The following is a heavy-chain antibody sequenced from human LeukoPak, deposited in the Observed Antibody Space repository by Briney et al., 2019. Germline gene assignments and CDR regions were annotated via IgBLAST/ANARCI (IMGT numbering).Heavy chain of an antibody. V-gene: IGHV1-69*04. J-gene: IGHJ4*02. D-gene: IGHD3-22*01. CDR1: GYTFTGYY. Sequence: SVKVSCKASGYTFTGYYMHWVRQAPGQGLEWMGRIIPILGIANYAQKFQGRVTITADKSTSTAYMELSSLRSEDTAVYYCARGYYYDSSGHLTSYYWGQGTLVTVSS. CDR3: ARGYYYDSSGHLTSYY. CDR2: IIPILGIA.